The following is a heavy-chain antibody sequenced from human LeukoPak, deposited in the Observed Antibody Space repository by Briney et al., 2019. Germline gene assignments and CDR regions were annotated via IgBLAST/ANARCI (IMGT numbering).Heavy chain of an antibody. CDR3: AREHCSGGSCYSIYYYYYMDV. J-gene: IGHJ6*03. D-gene: IGHD2-15*01. CDR2: IYYSGST. CDR1: GGSFSGYY. Sequence: SETLSLTCAVYGGSFSGYYWGWIRQPPGKGLEWIGSIYYSGSTYHNPSLKSRVTISVDTSKNQFSLKLSSVTAADTAVYYCAREHCSGGSCYSIYYYYYMDVWGKGTTVTVSS. V-gene: IGHV4-34*01.